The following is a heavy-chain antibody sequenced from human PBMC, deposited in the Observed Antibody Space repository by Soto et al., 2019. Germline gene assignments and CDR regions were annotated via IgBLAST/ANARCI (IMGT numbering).Heavy chain of an antibody. CDR1: GYTFTSYD. Sequence: QVPLVQSGAEVKKPGASVKVSCKASGYTFTSYDINWVRQATGQGLEWVGWMNPNSGNTGYAQKFQGRVTMTRNTSISTAYMELISLSSEDTTVYFCARGYCSSTSCVRTWYFDLWGRGTLVTFSS. CDR2: MNPNSGNT. J-gene: IGHJ2*01. CDR3: ARGYCSSTSCVRTWYFDL. V-gene: IGHV1-8*01. D-gene: IGHD2-2*01.